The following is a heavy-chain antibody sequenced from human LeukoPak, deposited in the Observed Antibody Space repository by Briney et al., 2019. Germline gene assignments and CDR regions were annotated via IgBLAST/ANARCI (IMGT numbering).Heavy chain of an antibody. CDR3: ARRHIITGAFDI. J-gene: IGHJ3*02. CDR1: GGTFSSYG. Sequence: ASVKVSCKASGGTFSSYGISWVRQAPGQGLEWMGWMNPNTGNTGFAQNFQGRVTMTRNTSISTAYMDLTSLRSEDTAVYYCARRHIITGAFDIWGQGTMVTVSS. V-gene: IGHV1-8*02. CDR2: MNPNTGNT. D-gene: IGHD1-14*01.